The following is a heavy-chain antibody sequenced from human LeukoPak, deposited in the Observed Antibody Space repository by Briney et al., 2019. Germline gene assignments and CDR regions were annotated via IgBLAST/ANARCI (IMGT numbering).Heavy chain of an antibody. Sequence: GGSLRLSCAASGFSFTNFAMAWVRQAPGKGLQWVSIIGGSGDSTYYADSVKGRFTISRDSSKNTLYLQMRGLSVEDTALYYCAKYVSGSPNGYFNLWGQGTLVTVSS. CDR3: AKYVSGSPNGYFNL. J-gene: IGHJ4*02. CDR2: IGGSGDST. D-gene: IGHD2-15*01. CDR1: GFSFTNFA. V-gene: IGHV3-23*01.